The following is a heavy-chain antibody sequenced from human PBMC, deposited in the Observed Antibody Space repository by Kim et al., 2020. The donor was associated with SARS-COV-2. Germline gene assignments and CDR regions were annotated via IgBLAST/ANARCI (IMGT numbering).Heavy chain of an antibody. J-gene: IGHJ4*02. CDR3: TTAGRRGLLALNY. CDR1: GFSFSLAW. Sequence: GSLRLSCAASGFSFSLAWMNWVRQAPGRGLEWVGRIKMKADGETTDYAVPVKDRFVISRDDSENTLYLQMNSLKTEDTAVYFCTTAGRRGLLALNYWGQGTLVTVSS. CDR2: IKMKADGETT. V-gene: IGHV3-15*01. D-gene: IGHD3-10*01.